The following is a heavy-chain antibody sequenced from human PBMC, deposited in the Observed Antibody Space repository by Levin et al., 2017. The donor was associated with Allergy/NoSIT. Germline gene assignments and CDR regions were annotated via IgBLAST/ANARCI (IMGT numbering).Heavy chain of an antibody. CDR1: GFTFSSYA. J-gene: IGHJ6*02. V-gene: IGHV3-64*01. Sequence: AGGSLRLSCAASGFTFSSYAMHWVRQAPGKGLEYVSAISSNGGSTYYANSVKGRFTISRDNSKNTLYLQMGSLRAEDMAVYYCARGGYCSGGSCYSFYYYGMDVWGQGTTVTVSS. CDR3: ARGGYCSGGSCYSFYYYGMDV. D-gene: IGHD2-15*01. CDR2: ISSNGGST.